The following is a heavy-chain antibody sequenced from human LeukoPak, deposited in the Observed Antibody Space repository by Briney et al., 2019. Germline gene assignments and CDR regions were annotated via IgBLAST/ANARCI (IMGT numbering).Heavy chain of an antibody. CDR2: ITTSSRYI. CDR1: GFSLSRYS. J-gene: IGHJ2*01. Sequence: GGSRRLSCAASGFSLSRYSLNWVRQAPGKGLEWVSSITTSSRYIYYADSLKGRFTVSRDNAKNSLYLQINSLRAEDTAVYYCARDWSPPYQVLSPGYFDLWGRGTLVTVSS. V-gene: IGHV3-21*01. D-gene: IGHD2-2*01. CDR3: ARDWSPPYQVLSPGYFDL.